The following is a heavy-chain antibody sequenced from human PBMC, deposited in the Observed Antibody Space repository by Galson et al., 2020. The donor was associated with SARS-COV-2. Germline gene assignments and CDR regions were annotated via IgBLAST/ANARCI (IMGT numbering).Heavy chain of an antibody. J-gene: IGHJ5*02. V-gene: IGHV3-20*01. CDR2: INWYGDCT. CDR1: GFTFDDYY. CDR3: ASARFNCHYSRVDP. Sequence: AVSLRLSCPISGFTFDDYYMTWVRQDPGKGLEWVSGINWYGDCTGYADSVKGRFTISSDTAKNSLYLEMSSLIADDSALYHCASARFNCHYSRVDPWGQGALVTVSS. D-gene: IGHD1-7*01.